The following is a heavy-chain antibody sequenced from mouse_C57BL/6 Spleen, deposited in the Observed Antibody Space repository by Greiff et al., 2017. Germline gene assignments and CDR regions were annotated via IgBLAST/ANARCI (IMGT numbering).Heavy chain of an antibody. CDR2: INPSTGGT. Sequence: EVQLQQSGPELVKPGASVKISCKASGYSFTGYYMNWVKQSPEKSLEWIGEINPSTGGTTYNQKFKAKATLTVDKSSSTAYMQLKSLTSEDSAVYYCAREGLRRRYFDVWGTGTTVTVSS. D-gene: IGHD1-1*01. V-gene: IGHV1-42*01. J-gene: IGHJ1*03. CDR1: GYSFTGYY. CDR3: AREGLRRRYFDV.